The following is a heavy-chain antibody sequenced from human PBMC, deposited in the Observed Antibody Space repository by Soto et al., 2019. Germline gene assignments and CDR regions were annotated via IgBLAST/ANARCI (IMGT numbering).Heavy chain of an antibody. CDR1: GFTFSSYS. CDR2: ISSSSSYI. Sequence: EVQLVESGGGLVKPGGSLRLSCAASGFTFSSYSMNWVRQAPGKGLEWVSSISSSSSYIYYADSVKGRFTISRDNANHSLERQMNSRGAKDTTVYYCARDGCGGGSCYPVTCGMDVWGQGTTVTVSS. V-gene: IGHV3-21*01. J-gene: IGHJ6*02. CDR3: ARDGCGGGSCYPVTCGMDV. D-gene: IGHD2-15*01.